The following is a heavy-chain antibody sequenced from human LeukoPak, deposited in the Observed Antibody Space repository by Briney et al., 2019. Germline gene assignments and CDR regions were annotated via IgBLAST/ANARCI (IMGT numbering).Heavy chain of an antibody. D-gene: IGHD3-10*01. V-gene: IGHV3-23*01. Sequence: PGGSLRLSCAASGFTFSSHGMSWVRQAPGKGLEWVSSISDSGGGTYYADSVKGRFTISRDNSKNTLYLQMNSLRAEDTAIYYCAKDLTGATVRERGGQGTLVTVSS. CDR2: ISDSGGGT. CDR1: GFTFSSHG. J-gene: IGHJ4*02. CDR3: AKDLTGATVRER.